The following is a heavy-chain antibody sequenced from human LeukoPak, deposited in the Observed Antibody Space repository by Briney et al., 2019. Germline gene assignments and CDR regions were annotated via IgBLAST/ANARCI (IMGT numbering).Heavy chain of an antibody. V-gene: IGHV4-61*01. D-gene: IGHD2/OR15-2a*01. CDR3: ARDYLHNWFDP. Sequence: SETLSLTCTVSGGSVSSGSYYWSWIRQPPGKGLEWIGYVYYSGSTNYNPSLKSRVTISVDTSKNQFSLKLSSVTAADTAVYYCARDYLHNWFDPWGQGTLVTVSS. CDR1: GGSVSSGSYY. CDR2: VYYSGST. J-gene: IGHJ5*02.